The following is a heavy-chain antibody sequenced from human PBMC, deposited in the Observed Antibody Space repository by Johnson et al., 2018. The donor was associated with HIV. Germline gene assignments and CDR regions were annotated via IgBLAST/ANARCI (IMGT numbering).Heavy chain of an antibody. J-gene: IGHJ3*02. CDR2: IYSGGST. Sequence: VQLMESGGGLIQPGGSLRLSCAASGFTVSSNYMSWVRQAPGKWLEWVSLIYSGGSTYYADSVKGRFTISRDNSKNTLYLQINSLRAEDTAVYYCAREMGREDDAFDIWGQGTMVTVSS. D-gene: IGHD1-26*01. CDR3: AREMGREDDAFDI. V-gene: IGHV3-53*01. CDR1: GFTVSSNY.